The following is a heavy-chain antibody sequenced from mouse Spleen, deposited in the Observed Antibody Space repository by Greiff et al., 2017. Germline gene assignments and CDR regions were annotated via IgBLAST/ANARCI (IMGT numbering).Heavy chain of an antibody. D-gene: IGHD1-1*01. CDR1: GYTFTSYW. CDR2: IDPSDSYT. V-gene: IGHV1-69*02. J-gene: IGHJ3*01. CDR3: ARGDYGSSYEAWFAY. Sequence: QVQLQQPGAELVKPGASVKLSCKASGYTFTSYWMHWVKQRPGQGLEWIGEIDPSDSYTNYNQKFKGKATLTVDKSSSTAYMQLSSLTSEDSAVYYCARGDYGSSYEAWFAYWGQGTLVTVSA.